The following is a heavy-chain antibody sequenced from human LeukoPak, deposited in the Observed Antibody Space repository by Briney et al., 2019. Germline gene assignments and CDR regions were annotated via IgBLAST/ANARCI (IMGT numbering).Heavy chain of an antibody. CDR1: GFTFSSYA. V-gene: IGHV3-23*01. Sequence: PGGSLRLSCAASGFTFSSYAMSWVRQAPGKGLEWVSAISGSGGSTYYADSVKGRLTISRDNSKNTLYLQMNSLRAEDTAVYYCAKRAAAGIYYYYYYMDVWGKGTTVTVSS. D-gene: IGHD6-13*01. CDR3: AKRAAAGIYYYYYYMDV. CDR2: ISGSGGST. J-gene: IGHJ6*03.